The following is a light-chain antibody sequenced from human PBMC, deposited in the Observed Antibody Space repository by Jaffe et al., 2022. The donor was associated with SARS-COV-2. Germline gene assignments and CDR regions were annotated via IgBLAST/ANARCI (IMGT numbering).Light chain of an antibody. J-gene: IGLJ3*02. CDR1: SSNIGSNT. Sequence: QSVLTQPPSASGTPGQRVTVSCSGGSSNIGSNTVNWYQQLPGTAPKLLIYSNNQRPSGVPDRFSGSKSGTSASLAISGLQSEDEADYYCGARDDSLNGWVFGGGTKLTVL. CDR3: GARDDSLNGWV. CDR2: SNN. V-gene: IGLV1-44*01.